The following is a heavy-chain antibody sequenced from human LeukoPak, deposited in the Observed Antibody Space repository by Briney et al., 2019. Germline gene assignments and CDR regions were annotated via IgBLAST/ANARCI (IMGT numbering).Heavy chain of an antibody. CDR1: GYTFAGYY. CDR3: ARVSQGDNATPFDY. J-gene: IGHJ4*02. Sequence: ASVKVSCKASGYTFAGYYIHWVRQAPGQGLEWMGRINPNNGATDYPQKFQGRVTMTRDTSISAAYVELRRLRSDDTAVYYCARVSQGDNATPFDYWGQGTLVTVSS. CDR2: INPNNGAT. D-gene: IGHD2-21*02. V-gene: IGHV1-2*06.